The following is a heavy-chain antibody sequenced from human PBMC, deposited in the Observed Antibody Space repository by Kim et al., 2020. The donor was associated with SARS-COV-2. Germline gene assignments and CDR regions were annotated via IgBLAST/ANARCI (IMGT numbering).Heavy chain of an antibody. Sequence: GSEKYSEVSLNGRFAISRDTAKHSMYLQMNSLRVEDTALYSCATGLSLDYWGQGTLVTVSS. CDR3: ATGLSLDY. V-gene: IGHV3-7*01. D-gene: IGHD3-16*02. J-gene: IGHJ4*02. CDR2: GSEK.